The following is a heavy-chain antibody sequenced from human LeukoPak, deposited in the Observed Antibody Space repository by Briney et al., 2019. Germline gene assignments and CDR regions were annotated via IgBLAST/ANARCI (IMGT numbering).Heavy chain of an antibody. CDR2: ISYDGSNK. CDR3: ANEAVAGTFDY. CDR1: GFTFSSYG. J-gene: IGHJ4*02. V-gene: IGHV3-30*18. Sequence: GGSLRLSCAASGFTFSSYGMHWVRQAPGKGLEWVAVISYDGSNKYYADSVKGRFTISRDNSKNTLYLQMNSLRAEDTAVYYCANEAVAGTFDYWGQGTLVAVSS. D-gene: IGHD6-19*01.